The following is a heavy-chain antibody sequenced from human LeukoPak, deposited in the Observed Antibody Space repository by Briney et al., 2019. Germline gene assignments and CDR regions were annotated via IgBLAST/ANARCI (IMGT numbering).Heavy chain of an antibody. CDR3: ARGGDTVTTDLDY. Sequence: GGSLRLSCAASGFTFSSYSMNWVRQAPGKGLEWVSYISSSSSTIYYADSVKGRFAISRDNAKNSLYLQMNSLRAEDTAVYYCARGGDTVTTDLDYWGQGTLVTVSS. CDR2: ISSSSSTI. V-gene: IGHV3-48*01. D-gene: IGHD5-12*01. J-gene: IGHJ4*02. CDR1: GFTFSSYS.